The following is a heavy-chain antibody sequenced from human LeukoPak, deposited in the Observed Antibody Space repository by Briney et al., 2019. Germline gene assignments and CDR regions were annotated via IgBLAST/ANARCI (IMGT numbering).Heavy chain of an antibody. D-gene: IGHD5-18*01. CDR2: ISSSGSTI. CDR3: ARANVDTAMVINYYYYMDV. V-gene: IGHV3-11*01. J-gene: IGHJ6*03. Sequence: PGGSLRLSCAASGFTFSDYYMSWVRQAPGKGLEWVSYISSSGSTIYYADSVKGRFTISGDNAKNSLYLQMNSLRAEDTAVYYCARANVDTAMVINYYYYMDVWGKGTTVTISS. CDR1: GFTFSDYY.